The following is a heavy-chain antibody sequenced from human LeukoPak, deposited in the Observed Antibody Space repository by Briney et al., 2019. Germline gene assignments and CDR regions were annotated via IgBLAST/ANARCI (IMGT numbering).Heavy chain of an antibody. CDR3: ARRAPKWDPTGYYFDY. D-gene: IGHD1-26*01. V-gene: IGHV4-59*08. CDR2: IYYSGST. Sequence: SETLSLTCAVSGDSINNYYWSWIRQPPGKGLEWIGYIYYSGSTNYNPSLKSRVTVSVDTSKNQFSLKLSSVTAADTAVYYCARRAPKWDPTGYYFDYWGQGTLVTVSS. J-gene: IGHJ4*02. CDR1: GDSINNYY.